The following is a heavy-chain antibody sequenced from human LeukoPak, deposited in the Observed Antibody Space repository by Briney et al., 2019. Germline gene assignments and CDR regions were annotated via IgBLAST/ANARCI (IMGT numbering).Heavy chain of an antibody. V-gene: IGHV1-46*01. CDR3: ARARGFQYFDY. J-gene: IGHJ4*02. D-gene: IGHD3-10*01. CDR1: GNTLFIYH. Sequence: ASVKVSCMASGNTLFIYHLHWVRQAPGQGLEWMGIINPSGGSTSYAQKFLGRVTMTRDTSTSTIYMELSSLRSEDTAIYYCARARGFQYFDYWGQGTSVTVSS. CDR2: INPSGGST.